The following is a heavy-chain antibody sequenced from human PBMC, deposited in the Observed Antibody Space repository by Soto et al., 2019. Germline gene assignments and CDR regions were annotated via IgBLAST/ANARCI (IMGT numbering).Heavy chain of an antibody. CDR3: ARDPLRYLKGIDV. CDR1: GFTFSSYG. Sequence: SGGSLRLSCAASGFTFSSYGMHWVCQAPGKGLEWVAVIWYDGSNKYYADSVKGRFTISRDNSKNTLYLQMNSLRAEDTAVYYCARDPLRYLKGIDVWRQGTTVTVSS. J-gene: IGHJ6*02. V-gene: IGHV3-33*01. CDR2: IWYDGSNK. D-gene: IGHD1-20*01.